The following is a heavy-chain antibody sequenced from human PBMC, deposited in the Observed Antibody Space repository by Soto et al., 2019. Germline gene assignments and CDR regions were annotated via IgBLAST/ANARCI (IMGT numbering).Heavy chain of an antibody. D-gene: IGHD2-8*01. CDR3: AKDTLYPVVSSFYLGLAV. CDR2: VSFDGTNK. Sequence: QGQLVESGGGVVQAGQSLRLSCAASGFVFADYGVHWVRQAPGKGLEWVAVVSFDGTNKFYADSVKGRFTISRDNSNNTLYWQMNSPRTEDPAVYYWAKDTLYPVVSSFYLGLAVWGQGPTVTVS. V-gene: IGHV3-30*18. J-gene: IGHJ6*02. CDR1: GFVFADYG.